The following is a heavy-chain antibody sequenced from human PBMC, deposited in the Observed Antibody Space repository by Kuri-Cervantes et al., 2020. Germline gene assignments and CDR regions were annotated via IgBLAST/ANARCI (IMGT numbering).Heavy chain of an antibody. CDR2: ISAYNGNT. D-gene: IGHD3-10*01. CDR3: ARAGSMVRGDDWFDP. CDR1: GYTFTSYG. J-gene: IGHJ5*02. V-gene: IGHV1-18*01. Sequence: ASVKVSCKASGYTFTSYGISWVRQAPGQGLEWMGWISAYNGNTNYAQKLQGRVTMTTDTSTSTAYMELRSLRSEDTAVYYCARAGSMVRGDDWFDPWGQGTLVTVSS.